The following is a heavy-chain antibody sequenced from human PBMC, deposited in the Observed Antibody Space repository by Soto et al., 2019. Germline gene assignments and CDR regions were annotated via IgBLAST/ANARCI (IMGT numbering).Heavy chain of an antibody. CDR1: VGSFSGYY. CDR3: ARGLPAAGRRWGLYRPLGMDV. D-gene: IGHD6-13*01. J-gene: IGHJ6*02. V-gene: IGHV4-34*01. Sequence: SDTLSLPCAAYVGSFSGYYWSWIRQPPGKGLEWIGEINHSGSTNYNPSLKSRVTISVDTSKNQFSLKLSSVTAADTAVYYCARGLPAAGRRWGLYRPLGMDVWGQGTTVTVSS. CDR2: INHSGST.